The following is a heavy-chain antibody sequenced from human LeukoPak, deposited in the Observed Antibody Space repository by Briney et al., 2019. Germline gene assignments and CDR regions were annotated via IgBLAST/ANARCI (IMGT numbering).Heavy chain of an antibody. CDR1: GGSISSYY. J-gene: IGHJ5*02. D-gene: IGHD2-2*01. V-gene: IGHV4-4*07. Sequence: SETLSLTCTVSGGSISSYYWSWIRQPAGKGLEWIGRIYTSGSTNYNPSLKSRVTMSVDTSKNQFSLKLSSVTAADTAVYYCAREVGRIVPAARVFDPWGQGTLVTVSS. CDR3: AREVGRIVPAARVFDP. CDR2: IYTSGST.